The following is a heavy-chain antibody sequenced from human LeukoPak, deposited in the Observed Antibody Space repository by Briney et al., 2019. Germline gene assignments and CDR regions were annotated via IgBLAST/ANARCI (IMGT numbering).Heavy chain of an antibody. CDR2: IIPIFGTA. Sequence: SVKVSCKASGGTFISYAISWGRQAPGQGLEWMGGIIPIFGTANYAQKFQGRVTITADESTSTAYMELSSLRSEDTAVYYCASGSYYYYYGMDVWGQGTTVTVSS. CDR1: GGTFISYA. CDR3: ASGSYYYYYGMDV. J-gene: IGHJ6*02. D-gene: IGHD1-26*01. V-gene: IGHV1-69*13.